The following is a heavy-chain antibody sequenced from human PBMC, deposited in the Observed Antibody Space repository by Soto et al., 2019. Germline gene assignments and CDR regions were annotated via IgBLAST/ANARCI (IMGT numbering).Heavy chain of an antibody. V-gene: IGHV4-59*01. CDR2: IYYSGST. Sequence: PSETLSLTCTVSGGSISSYYWSWIRQPPGKGLEWIGYIYYSGSTNYNPSLKSRVTISVDTSKNQFSLKLSSVTAADTAVYYCARTHGGNSPDYWGQGTLVTVSS. CDR3: ARTHGGNSPDY. J-gene: IGHJ4*02. D-gene: IGHD2-21*02. CDR1: GGSISSYY.